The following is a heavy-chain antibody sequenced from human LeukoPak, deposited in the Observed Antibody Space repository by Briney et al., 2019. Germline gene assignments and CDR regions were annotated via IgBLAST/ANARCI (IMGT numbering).Heavy chain of an antibody. CDR3: ARAGYSSGWLDY. Sequence: GSLRLSCAASGFTFSSYAMHWVRQAPGKGLEWVAVISYDGSNKYYADSVKGRFTISRDNSKNTLYLQMNSLRAEDTAVYYCARAGYSSGWLDYWGQGTLVTVSS. V-gene: IGHV3-30-3*01. D-gene: IGHD6-19*01. J-gene: IGHJ4*02. CDR1: GFTFSSYA. CDR2: ISYDGSNK.